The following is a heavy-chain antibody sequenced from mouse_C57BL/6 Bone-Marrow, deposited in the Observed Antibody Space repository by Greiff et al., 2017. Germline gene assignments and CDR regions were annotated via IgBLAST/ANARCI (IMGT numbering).Heavy chain of an antibody. J-gene: IGHJ4*01. CDR2: IYPRSGNT. Sequence: VKLMESGAELARPGASVKLSCKASGYTFTSYGISWVKQRTGPGLEWIGEIYPRSGNTYYNEKFKGKATLTADKSSSTAYMELRSLTSEDSAVYFCAREGYYYAMDYWGQGTSVTVSS. CDR3: AREGYYYAMDY. V-gene: IGHV1-81*01. CDR1: GYTFTSYG. D-gene: IGHD2-2*01.